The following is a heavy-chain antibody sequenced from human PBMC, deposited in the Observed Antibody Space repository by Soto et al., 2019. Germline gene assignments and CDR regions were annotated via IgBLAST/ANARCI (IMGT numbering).Heavy chain of an antibody. Sequence: SETLSLTCAVYGGSFSGYYWSWIRQPPGKGLEWIGEINHSGSTNYNPSLKSRVTISVDTSKNQFSLKLSSVTAADTAVYYCARLVRVKGYSYGYGLYPVWGQGTSVTVSS. J-gene: IGHJ6*02. D-gene: IGHD5-18*01. CDR1: GGSFSGYY. V-gene: IGHV4-34*01. CDR3: ARLVRVKGYSYGYGLYPV. CDR2: INHSGST.